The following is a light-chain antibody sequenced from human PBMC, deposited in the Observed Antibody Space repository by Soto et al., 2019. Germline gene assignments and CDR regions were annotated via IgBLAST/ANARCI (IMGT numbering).Light chain of an antibody. J-gene: IGLJ1*01. CDR3: LLSYHGGPYV. CDR2: DTD. CDR1: TGPVTSGHY. V-gene: IGLV7-46*01. Sequence: QTVVTQEPSVTVSPGGTVTLTCDSSTGPVTSGHYPYWFQQKPGQAPTTLIFDTDKRHSWTPTRFSGALLGGKAALTLSGAQPDDEAEYYCLLSYHGGPYVFGTGTKVTVL.